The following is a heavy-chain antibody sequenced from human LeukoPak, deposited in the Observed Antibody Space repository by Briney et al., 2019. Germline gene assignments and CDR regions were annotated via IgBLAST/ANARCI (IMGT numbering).Heavy chain of an antibody. J-gene: IGHJ4*02. V-gene: IGHV3-9*03. CDR1: GFTFDDYA. CDR3: AKDIGYSYGHGSYFDY. Sequence: PGRSLRLSCAASGFTFDDYAMHWVRQAPGKGLEWVSGISWNSGSIGYADSVKGRFTISRDNAKNSLYLQMNSLRAEDMALYYCAKDIGYSYGHGSYFDYWGQGTLVTVSS. D-gene: IGHD5-18*01. CDR2: ISWNSGSI.